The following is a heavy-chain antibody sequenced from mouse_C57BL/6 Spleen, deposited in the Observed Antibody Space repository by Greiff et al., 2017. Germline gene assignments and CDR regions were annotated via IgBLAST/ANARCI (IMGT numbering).Heavy chain of an antibody. D-gene: IGHD1-1*01. CDR2: IDPSDSYT. CDR1: GYTFTSYW. Sequence: QVHVKQPGAELVMPGASVKLSCKASGYTFTSYWMHWVKQRPGQGLEWIGEIDPSDSYTNYNQKFKGKSTLTVDKSSSTAYMQLSSLTSEDSAVYYCVYGSSSWFAYWGQGTLVTVSA. CDR3: VYGSSSWFAY. J-gene: IGHJ3*01. V-gene: IGHV1-69*01.